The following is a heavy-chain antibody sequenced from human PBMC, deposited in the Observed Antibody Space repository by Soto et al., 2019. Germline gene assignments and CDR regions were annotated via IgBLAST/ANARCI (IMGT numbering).Heavy chain of an antibody. D-gene: IGHD2-15*01. J-gene: IGHJ4*02. V-gene: IGHV4-59*08. CDR2: IYYSGST. Sequence: SETLSLTCTVFGGSISSYYWSWIRQPPGKGLEWIGYIYYSGSTNYNPSLKSRVTISVDTSKNQFSLKLSSVTAADTAVYYCARRWGRSFDYWGQGTLVTVS. CDR1: GGSISSYY. CDR3: ARRWGRSFDY.